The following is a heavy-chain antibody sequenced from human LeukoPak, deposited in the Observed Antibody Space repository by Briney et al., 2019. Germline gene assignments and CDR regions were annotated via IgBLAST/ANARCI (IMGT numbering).Heavy chain of an antibody. D-gene: IGHD3-10*01. Sequence: PSVTLSLTCSVSGCTINSYYWSWVRQSPGKGLEWIGCISYRGDTKFNPYLRGRGSMSVDTSKTQFSLSLISVAAAETAVYYCARDLGVTKYYDSRSYRDNYDYYYGMDVWGKGMTVTVSS. CDR3: ARDLGVTKYYDSRSYRDNYDYYYGMDV. CDR1: GCTINSYY. CDR2: ISYRGDT. J-gene: IGHJ6*04. V-gene: IGHV4-59*01.